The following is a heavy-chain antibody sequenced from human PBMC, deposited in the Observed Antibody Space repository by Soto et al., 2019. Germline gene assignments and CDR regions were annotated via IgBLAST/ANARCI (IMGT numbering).Heavy chain of an antibody. D-gene: IGHD3-9*01. Sequence: GESLKISCKGSGYSFTSYWISCVRQMPGKGLEWMGRIDPSDSYTNYSPSFQGHVTISADKSISTAYLQWSSLKASDTVMYYCARRLRYSNDAFDIWGQGTMVTVSS. CDR2: IDPSDSYT. J-gene: IGHJ3*02. CDR1: GYSFTSYW. CDR3: ARRLRYSNDAFDI. V-gene: IGHV5-10-1*01.